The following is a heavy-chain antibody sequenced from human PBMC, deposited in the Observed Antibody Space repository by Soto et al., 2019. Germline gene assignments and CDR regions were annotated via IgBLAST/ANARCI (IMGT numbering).Heavy chain of an antibody. CDR3: ARHRIAVADDAFDI. CDR2: IDPSDSYT. J-gene: IGHJ3*02. V-gene: IGHV5-10-1*01. D-gene: IGHD6-19*01. Sequence: PGESLKISCKGSGYSLTSYWISWVRQMPGKGLEWMGRIDPSDSYTNYSPSFQGHVTISADKSISTAYLQWSSLKASDTAMYYCARHRIAVADDAFDIWGQGTMVTVSS. CDR1: GYSLTSYW.